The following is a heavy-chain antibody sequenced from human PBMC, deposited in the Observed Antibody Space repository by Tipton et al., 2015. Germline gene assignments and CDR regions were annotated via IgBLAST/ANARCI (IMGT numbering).Heavy chain of an antibody. V-gene: IGHV4-31*03. CDR2: IYYRGNT. Sequence: TLSLTCSVSGGSISSADSYWTWIRQHPEKGLEWIGFIYYRGNTYYNPSLESRLTMSVDTSKNLFSLRLASVTAADTAIYYCASVQPFFYDENGSNYYFDYWGPGTLVTVAS. J-gene: IGHJ4*02. D-gene: IGHD2/OR15-2a*01. CDR3: ASVQPFFYDENGSNYYFDY. CDR1: GGSISSADSY.